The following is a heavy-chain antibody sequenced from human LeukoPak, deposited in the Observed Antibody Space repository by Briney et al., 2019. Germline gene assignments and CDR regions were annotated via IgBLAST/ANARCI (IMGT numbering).Heavy chain of an antibody. CDR2: IYDSGST. Sequence: SETLSLTCTVSGGSISSYYWSWIRQPPGKGLEWIGYIYDSGSTNYNPSLKSRVTISVEASKNQFSLELSSVTAADTAVYYCARLEGGGDYFDYWGQGTLVTVSS. J-gene: IGHJ4*02. D-gene: IGHD3-10*01. CDR3: ARLEGGGDYFDY. CDR1: GGSISSYY. V-gene: IGHV4-59*08.